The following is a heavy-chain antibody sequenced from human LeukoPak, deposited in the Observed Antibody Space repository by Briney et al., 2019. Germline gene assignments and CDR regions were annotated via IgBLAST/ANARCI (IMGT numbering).Heavy chain of an antibody. J-gene: IGHJ4*02. V-gene: IGHV4-39*01. CDR2: IYYSGST. D-gene: IGHD6-19*01. CDR3: ARVSRSGNAEGSTDY. CDR1: GGSISSSSYY. Sequence: SETLSLTCTVSGGSISSSSYYWGWIRQPPGKGLEWIGSIYYSGSTYYNPSLKSRVTISVDTSKNQFSLKLSSVTAADTAVYYCARVSRSGNAEGSTDYWGQGPLVTVSS.